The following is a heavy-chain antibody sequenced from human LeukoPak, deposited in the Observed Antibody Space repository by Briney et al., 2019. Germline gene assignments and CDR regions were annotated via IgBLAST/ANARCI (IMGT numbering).Heavy chain of an antibody. CDR2: IYYSGST. Sequence: PSETLSLTCTVSGGSISSYYWSWIRQPPGKGLEWIRYIYYSGSTNYNPSLKSRVTISVDTSKNQFSLKLSSVTAADTAVYYCARDTNYDILTGYYGSGWFDPWGQGTLVTVSS. V-gene: IGHV4-59*01. D-gene: IGHD3-9*01. CDR3: ARDTNYDILTGYYGSGWFDP. CDR1: GGSISSYY. J-gene: IGHJ5*02.